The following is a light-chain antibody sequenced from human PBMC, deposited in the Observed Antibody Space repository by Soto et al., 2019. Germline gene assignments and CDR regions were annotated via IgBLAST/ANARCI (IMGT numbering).Light chain of an antibody. J-gene: IGKJ4*01. Sequence: EIVLTQTPATLSFSPGERATLSCRASQSVTTLAWYQQKPGQSPRLLIYDASSKATGIPARFSGSGSRTDFTLTISILEPEDFAVYYCQQRDNWPLTFGGGTRVEIK. CDR3: QQRDNWPLT. CDR1: QSVTT. V-gene: IGKV3-11*01. CDR2: DAS.